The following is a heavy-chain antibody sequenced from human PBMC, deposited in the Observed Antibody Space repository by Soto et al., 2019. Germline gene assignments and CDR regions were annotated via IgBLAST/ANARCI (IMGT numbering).Heavy chain of an antibody. CDR1: GFTFSNAW. D-gene: IGHD4-17*01. J-gene: IGHJ4*02. V-gene: IGHV3-15*01. Sequence: EVQLVESGGGLVKPGGSLRLSCAASGFTFSNAWMTWVRQSPGKGLEWVGRIKSKRDGGTTDYAAPVKGRFTVSRDDSETTPELQMDSLRSEDTAIYYCTTGLRWESTNDCWGQGTLVTVSS. CDR2: IKSKRDGGTT. CDR3: TTGLRWESTNDC.